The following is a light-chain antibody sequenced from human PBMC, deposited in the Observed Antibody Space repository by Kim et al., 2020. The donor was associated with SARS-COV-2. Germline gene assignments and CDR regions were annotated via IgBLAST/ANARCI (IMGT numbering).Light chain of an antibody. V-gene: IGLV2-11*01. CDR2: DVS. J-gene: IGLJ1*01. CDR3: YSYAGSYTPYV. Sequence: SVTIYCNGTSSDVGGYNYISWYQQHPGKAPKLMIYDVSKRPSGVPDRFSGSKSGNTASLTISGLQAEDESDYYCYSYAGSYTPYVFGTGTKVTVL. CDR1: SSDVGGYNY.